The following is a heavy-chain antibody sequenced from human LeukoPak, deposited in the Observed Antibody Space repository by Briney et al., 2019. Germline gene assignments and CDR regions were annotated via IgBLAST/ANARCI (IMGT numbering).Heavy chain of an antibody. CDR2: ISGSGGST. CDR3: AKEGSIRRIVFDY. V-gene: IGHV3-23*01. CDR1: GFTFRSYA. J-gene: IGHJ4*02. D-gene: IGHD1-26*01. Sequence: GGSLRLSCAASGFTFRSYAMRWVRQAPGQGLEWVSAISGSGGSTYYADSVKGRFTISRDNSKNTLYLQMNSLRAEDTAVYYCAKEGSIRRIVFDYWGQGTLVTVSS.